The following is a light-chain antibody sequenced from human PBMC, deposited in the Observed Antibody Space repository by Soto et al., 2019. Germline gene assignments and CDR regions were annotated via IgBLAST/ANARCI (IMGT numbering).Light chain of an antibody. Sequence: QSVLTQPPSVSGTPGQRVTISCSGSNSNIGSNSVNWYQQIPGTAPKLLIYSATPRPSGVPDRLSGSKSGTSASLAISGLQSEDEADYYCAAWDDSLNGWVFGGGTKLTVL. J-gene: IGLJ3*02. CDR1: NSNIGSNS. V-gene: IGLV1-44*01. CDR2: SAT. CDR3: AAWDDSLNGWV.